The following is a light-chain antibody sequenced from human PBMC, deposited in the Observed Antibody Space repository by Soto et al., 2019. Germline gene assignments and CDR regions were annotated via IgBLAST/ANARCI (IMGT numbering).Light chain of an antibody. CDR3: QQYNNWPWT. CDR1: QSVRRN. Sequence: EIVLTQSPGTLSVSPGERATLSCRASQSVRRNLAWYQQKPGQAPRLLISGASTRATGIPARFSGSGSGTEFTLTISSLQSVDFAVYSCQQYNNWPWTFGQGTKVDIK. J-gene: IGKJ1*01. V-gene: IGKV3D-15*01. CDR2: GAS.